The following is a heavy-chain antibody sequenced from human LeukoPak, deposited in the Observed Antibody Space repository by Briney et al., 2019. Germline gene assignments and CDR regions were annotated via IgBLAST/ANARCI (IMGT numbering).Heavy chain of an antibody. Sequence: PSETLSLTCAVYGGSFSGYYWSWIRQPPGKGLEWIGEINHSGSTNYNPSLKSRVTISVDTSKNQFSLKLSSVTVADTAVYYCAGRYCSGGSCYGGLWWTPFDYWGQGTLVTVSS. CDR1: GGSFSGYY. D-gene: IGHD2-15*01. CDR3: AGRYCSGGSCYGGLWWTPFDY. CDR2: INHSGST. J-gene: IGHJ4*02. V-gene: IGHV4-34*01.